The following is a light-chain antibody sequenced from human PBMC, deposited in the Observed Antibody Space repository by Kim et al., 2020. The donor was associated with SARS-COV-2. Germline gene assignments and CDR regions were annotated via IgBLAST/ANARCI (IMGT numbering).Light chain of an antibody. V-gene: IGKV3-20*01. CDR3: QQYGSSPPMYT. Sequence: EIVLTQSPGTLSLSPGERATLSCRASQTVGGNYLAWYQQKPGQAPRLLIFGASSRAAGVPDRFRGSGSGTDFTLTITRLEPEDFAMYYCQQYGSSPPMYTFGQGTSWRSN. CDR1: QTVGGNY. CDR2: GAS. J-gene: IGKJ2*01.